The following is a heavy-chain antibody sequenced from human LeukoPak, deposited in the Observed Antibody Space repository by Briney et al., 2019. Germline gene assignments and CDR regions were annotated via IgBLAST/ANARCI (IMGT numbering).Heavy chain of an antibody. V-gene: IGHV3-23*01. CDR1: GFTFSSYA. CDR3: AKLPLIVVITRDDAFDI. J-gene: IGHJ3*02. CDR2: ISGSGGST. D-gene: IGHD3-22*01. Sequence: GGSLRLSCAASGFTFSSYAMSWVRQAPGKGLEWVSAISGSGGSTYYADSVKGRFTISRDNSKNTLYLQMNSLRAEDTAVCYCAKLPLIVVITRDDAFDIWGQGTMVTVSS.